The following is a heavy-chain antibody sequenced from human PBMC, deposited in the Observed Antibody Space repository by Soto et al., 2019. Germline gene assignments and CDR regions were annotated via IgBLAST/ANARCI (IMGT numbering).Heavy chain of an antibody. CDR3: AKGPLVGLQYFQY. Sequence: EVQLLDSGGGLVQPGGSLRLSCAASGFSFNTYAMSWVRQAPGKGLEWVSASSSSGCSTYYADSVKGRFTLSRDNSKNKLYLQINILSDEDTAVYYCAKGPLVGLQYFQYWGEGTLVTVSS. D-gene: IGHD2-8*02. J-gene: IGHJ1*01. V-gene: IGHV3-23*01. CDR1: GFSFNTYA. CDR2: SSSSGCST.